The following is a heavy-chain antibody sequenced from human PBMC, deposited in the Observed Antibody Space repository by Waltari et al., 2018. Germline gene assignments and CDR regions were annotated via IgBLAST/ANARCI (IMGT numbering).Heavy chain of an antibody. Sequence: QVQLQESGPGLVKPSGTLSLTCAVSGGSISSSNWWSWVRQPPGKGLEWIGEIYHSGSTNNNPSRKSRVTITVDKSKNQCSLKLSSVTAADTAVYYCARSRARLEQWGLGYWGQGILVTVSS. V-gene: IGHV4-4*02. CDR1: GGSISSSNW. J-gene: IGHJ4*02. CDR2: IYHSGST. CDR3: ARSRARLEQWGLGY. D-gene: IGHD6-19*01.